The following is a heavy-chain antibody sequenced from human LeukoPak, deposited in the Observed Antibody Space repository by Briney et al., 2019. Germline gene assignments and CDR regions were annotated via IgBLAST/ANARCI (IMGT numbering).Heavy chain of an antibody. V-gene: IGHV3-48*03. CDR2: ISSSGSTI. D-gene: IGHD2-8*01. J-gene: IGHJ6*02. CDR1: GFTFSSYE. Sequence: GGSLRLSCAASGFTFSSYEMNWVRQAPGKGLEWVSYISSSGSTIYYADSVKGRFTISRDNAKNSLYLQMNSLRAEDTAVHYCARVLYCTNGVCYMEYYYYYGMDVWGQGTTVTVSS. CDR3: ARVLYCTNGVCYMEYYYYYGMDV.